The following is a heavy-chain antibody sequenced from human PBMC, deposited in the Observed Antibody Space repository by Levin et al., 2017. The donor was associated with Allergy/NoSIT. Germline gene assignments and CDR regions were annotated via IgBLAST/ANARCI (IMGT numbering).Heavy chain of an antibody. CDR2: INHSGST. J-gene: IGHJ5*02. V-gene: IGHV4-34*01. CDR1: GGSFSGYY. Sequence: SQTLSLTCAVYGGSFSGYYWSWIRQPPGKGLEWIGEINHSGSTNYNPSLKSRVTISVDTSKNQFSLKLSSVTAADTAVYYCARCVGVPAAKRRAKYNWFDPWGQGTLVTVSS. D-gene: IGHD2-2*01. CDR3: ARCVGVPAAKRRAKYNWFDP.